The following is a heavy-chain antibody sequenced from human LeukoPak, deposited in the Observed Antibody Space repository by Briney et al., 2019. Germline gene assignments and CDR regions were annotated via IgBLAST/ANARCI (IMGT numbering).Heavy chain of an antibody. CDR3: AIVLDAMFTHLGFLYWLDP. Sequence: GESLKISCKGSGYSFTSYWIGWVRKMPGKGLEWMGIIYPGDSDTRYSPSFQGQVTISADKSISTAYLQWSSLKASDTAMYYCAIVLDAMFTHLGFLYWLDPCGQGTLVTVSS. D-gene: IGHD2-2*01. CDR2: IYPGDSDT. J-gene: IGHJ5*02. CDR1: GYSFTSYW. V-gene: IGHV5-51*01.